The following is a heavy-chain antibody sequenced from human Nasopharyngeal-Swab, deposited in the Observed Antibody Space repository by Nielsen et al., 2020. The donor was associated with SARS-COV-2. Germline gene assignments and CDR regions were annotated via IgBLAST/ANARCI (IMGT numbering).Heavy chain of an antibody. D-gene: IGHD1-26*01. CDR2: ISYDGSNK. J-gene: IGHJ4*02. Sequence: VRQAPGKGLKWVAVISYDGSNKYYADSVKGRFTISRDNSKNTLYLQMNSLRAEDTAVYYCAKLGSIVGATTGYWGQGTLVTVSS. V-gene: IGHV3-30*18. CDR3: AKLGSIVGATTGY.